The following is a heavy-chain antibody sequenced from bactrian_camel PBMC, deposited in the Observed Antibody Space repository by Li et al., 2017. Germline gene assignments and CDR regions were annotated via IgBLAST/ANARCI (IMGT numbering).Heavy chain of an antibody. V-gene: IGHV3S55*01. CDR3: AAGTRIIVGDYCDGITA. D-gene: IGHD3*01. CDR1: GAC. J-gene: IGHJ6*01. Sequence: VQLVESGGGSVQAGESLTLSCPVSGACMGWFRQAPGKAREGIAGIRRDGDEYYADSVKGRFTISQDNAKNIIYLQMSSLTPDDTAMYYCAAGTRIIVGDYCDGITAWGQGTQVTVS. CDR2: IRRDGDE.